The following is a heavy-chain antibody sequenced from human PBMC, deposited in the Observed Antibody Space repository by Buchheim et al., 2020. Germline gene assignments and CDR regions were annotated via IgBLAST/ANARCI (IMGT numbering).Heavy chain of an antibody. Sequence: QVQLVESGGGVVQPGRSLRLSCAASGFTFSSYAMHWVRQAPGKGLECVAVISYDGSNKYYADSVKGRFTISRDNSKNTLYLQMNSLRAEDTAVYYCARDLSGELPFYYYGMDVWGQGTT. V-gene: IGHV3-30*04. CDR3: ARDLSGELPFYYYGMDV. CDR1: GFTFSSYA. J-gene: IGHJ6*02. CDR2: ISYDGSNK. D-gene: IGHD1-26*01.